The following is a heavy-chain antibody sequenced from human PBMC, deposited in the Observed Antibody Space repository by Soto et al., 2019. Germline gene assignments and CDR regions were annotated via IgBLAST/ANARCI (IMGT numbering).Heavy chain of an antibody. D-gene: IGHD6-13*01. CDR3: RSSSRYSTDV. V-gene: IGHV4-39*01. CDR1: GGSITSSFY. CDR2: IYGTGNT. Sequence: QLQLQESGPGLVKPSETLSLSCTVSGGSITSSFYWGWIRQPPGKGLEWIGSIYGTGNTYYNPSRKGRGTISADTSKNQFSLDLISVTAADTAVYYCRSSSRYSTDVWGQGATVTVSS. J-gene: IGHJ6*02.